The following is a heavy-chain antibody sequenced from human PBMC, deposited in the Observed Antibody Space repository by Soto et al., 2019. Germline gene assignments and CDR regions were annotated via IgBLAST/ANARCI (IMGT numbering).Heavy chain of an antibody. V-gene: IGHV2-5*02. J-gene: IGHJ3*02. CDR1: GFSLSTSGVG. Sequence: KESGPTLVKPTQTLTLTCTFSGFSLSTSGVGVGWIRQPPGKALEWLALIYWDDDKRYSPSLKSRLTITKDTSKNQVVLTMTNMDPVDTATYYCARQWNDDGDDVFDIWGQGTMVTVSS. CDR2: IYWDDDK. D-gene: IGHD1-1*01. CDR3: ARQWNDDGDDVFDI.